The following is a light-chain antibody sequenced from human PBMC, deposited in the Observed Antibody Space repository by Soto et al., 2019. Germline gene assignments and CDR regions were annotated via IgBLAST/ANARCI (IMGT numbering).Light chain of an antibody. CDR3: QQYNSYSPLT. Sequence: DLQMTQSPSTLSASVGDRVTITCRASQSISSWLAWYQQKPGKAPKLLIYKASSLESGVPSRFSGSGSGTEFTLTISSLQPDDFATYYCQQYNSYSPLTFGGGTKVELK. CDR2: KAS. J-gene: IGKJ4*01. V-gene: IGKV1-5*03. CDR1: QSISSW.